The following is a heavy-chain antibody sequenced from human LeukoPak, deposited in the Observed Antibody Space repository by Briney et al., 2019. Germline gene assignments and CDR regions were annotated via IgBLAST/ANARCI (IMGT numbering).Heavy chain of an antibody. D-gene: IGHD7-27*01. CDR3: ARDHNRGFDY. J-gene: IGHJ4*02. V-gene: IGHV3-48*02. Sequence: GGSLRLSCAASGFTFSSYSMNWVRQAPGKGLDWVAYISRDSGAVYYADSVKGRFTVSRDNVQNSLALQMNSLRDEDTAVYFCARDHNRGFDYWGQGSLVSVSS. CDR2: ISRDSGAV. CDR1: GFTFSSYS.